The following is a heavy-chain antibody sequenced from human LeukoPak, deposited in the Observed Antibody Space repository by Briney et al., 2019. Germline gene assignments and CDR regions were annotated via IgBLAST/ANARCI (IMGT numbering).Heavy chain of an antibody. V-gene: IGHV1-69*13. Sequence: SVKVSCKASGGTFSSYAISWVRQAPGQGLEWMGGIIPIFGTANYAQKFQGRVTITADESTSTAYMELSSLRSDDTAVYYCARDLGYSSSSPPGYWGQGTLVTVSS. D-gene: IGHD6-6*01. CDR3: ARDLGYSSSSPPGY. J-gene: IGHJ4*02. CDR1: GGTFSSYA. CDR2: IIPIFGTA.